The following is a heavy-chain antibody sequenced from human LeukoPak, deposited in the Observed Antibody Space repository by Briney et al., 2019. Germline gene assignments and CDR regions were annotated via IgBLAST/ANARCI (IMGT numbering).Heavy chain of an antibody. CDR1: GFTFSSYS. J-gene: IGHJ4*02. D-gene: IGHD4-17*01. V-gene: IGHV3-30*02. Sequence: GGSLRLSRAASGFTFSSYSMHWVRQAPGKGLQWLSHIRSDGSTSYCADSVKGRFTISRDNSKNTVYLQMNSLRPEDTAIYFCVKDHGAYDLDSWGQGTLVTVSA. CDR3: VKDHGAYDLDS. CDR2: IRSDGSTS.